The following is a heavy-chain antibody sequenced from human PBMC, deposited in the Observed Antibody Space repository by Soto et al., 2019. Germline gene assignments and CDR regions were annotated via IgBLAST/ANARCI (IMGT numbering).Heavy chain of an antibody. CDR2: IYYSGST. D-gene: IGHD1-1*01. CDR3: ARVPAGTTEIPRFDY. V-gene: IGHV4-30-4*01. J-gene: IGHJ4*02. Sequence: PSETLSLTCTVSGGSISSGDYYWSWIRQPPGKGLEWIGYIYYSGSTYYNPSLKSRVTISVDTSKNQFSLKLSSVTAADTAVYYCARVPAGTTEIPRFDYWGQGTLVTVSS. CDR1: GGSISSGDYY.